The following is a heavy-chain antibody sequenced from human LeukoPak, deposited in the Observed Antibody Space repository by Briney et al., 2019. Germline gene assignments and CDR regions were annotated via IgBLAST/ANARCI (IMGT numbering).Heavy chain of an antibody. J-gene: IGHJ4*02. CDR1: GLTFSSYA. V-gene: IGHV3-23*01. D-gene: IGHD3-16*01. CDR2: ISTSGGGT. CDR3: ARDPYGPTYYFDS. Sequence: GGSLRLSCAASGLTFSSYAMSWVRQAPGKGLEWVSSISTSGGGTYYADSVKGRFTISRDNAKNSLYLQMNSLRAEDTAVYYCARDPYGPTYYFDSWGQGTLVTVSS.